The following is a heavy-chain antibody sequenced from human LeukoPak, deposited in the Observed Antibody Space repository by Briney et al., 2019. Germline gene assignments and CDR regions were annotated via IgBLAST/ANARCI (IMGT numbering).Heavy chain of an antibody. J-gene: IGHJ5*02. CDR2: VNHSGSA. V-gene: IGHV4-34*01. D-gene: IGHD2-15*01. Sequence: SETLSLTCAVYGGSFSDYYWSWIRQPPGKGLEWIGEVNHSGSANYSLSLKSRVTISVDTSKNQFALKLSSVTAADTAVYFCARHGVATWFDPWGQGTLVTVSS. CDR1: GGSFSDYY. CDR3: ARHGVATWFDP.